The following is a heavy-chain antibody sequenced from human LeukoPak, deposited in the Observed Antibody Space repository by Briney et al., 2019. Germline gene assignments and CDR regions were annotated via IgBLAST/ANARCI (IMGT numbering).Heavy chain of an antibody. CDR1: GFTFSSYS. Sequence: GGSLRLSCAASGFTFSSYSMNWVRQAPGKGLEWVSFISSSSSYIYYADSMKGRFTISRDNAKNSLYLQMNSLRAEDTAVYYCARRAGGYSHPYDYWGQGILVTVSS. J-gene: IGHJ4*02. D-gene: IGHD4-23*01. CDR3: ARRAGGYSHPYDY. CDR2: ISSSSSYI. V-gene: IGHV3-21*04.